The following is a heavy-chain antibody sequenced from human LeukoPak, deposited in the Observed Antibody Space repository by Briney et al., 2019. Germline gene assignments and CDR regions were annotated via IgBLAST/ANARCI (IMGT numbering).Heavy chain of an antibody. CDR1: GFTFSSYA. Sequence: GGSLRLSCAASGFTFSSYAMSWVRQAPGKGLEWVSAISGSGGSTYYADSVKGRFTISRDNSKNSLYLQMNSLRVEDTAVYYCAKDAYYDYVWGSYRSSFDYWGQGTLVTVSS. CDR3: AKDAYYDYVWGSYRSSFDY. D-gene: IGHD3-16*02. V-gene: IGHV3-23*01. J-gene: IGHJ4*02. CDR2: ISGSGGST.